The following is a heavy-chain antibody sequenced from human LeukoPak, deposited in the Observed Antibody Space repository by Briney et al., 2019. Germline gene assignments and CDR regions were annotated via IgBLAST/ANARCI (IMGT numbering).Heavy chain of an antibody. Sequence: GESLKISCKGSGYIFTSYWIGWVRQMPGKGLEWMGIIYPGDSDTRYSPSFQGQVTISADKSNSTAYLQWSSLKASDTAMYYCARQRGSGWFLDAFDIWGQGTMVTVSS. CDR2: IYPGDSDT. D-gene: IGHD6-19*01. CDR3: ARQRGSGWFLDAFDI. V-gene: IGHV5-51*01. J-gene: IGHJ3*02. CDR1: GYIFTSYW.